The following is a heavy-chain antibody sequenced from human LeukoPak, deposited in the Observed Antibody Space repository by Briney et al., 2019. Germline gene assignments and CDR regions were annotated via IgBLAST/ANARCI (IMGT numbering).Heavy chain of an antibody. CDR2: ISSSGSTI. V-gene: IGHV3-48*03. Sequence: GGSLRLSCAASGFTFSSYEMNWVRQAPGKGLEWVSYISSSGSTIYYADSVKGRFTISRDNAKNSLYLQMNRLRAEDTAVYYCARREGGIAAASDYWGQGTLVTVSS. D-gene: IGHD6-13*01. CDR1: GFTFSSYE. J-gene: IGHJ4*02. CDR3: ARREGGIAAASDY.